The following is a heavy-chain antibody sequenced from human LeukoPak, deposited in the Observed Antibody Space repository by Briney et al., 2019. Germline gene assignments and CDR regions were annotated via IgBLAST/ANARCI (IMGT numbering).Heavy chain of an antibody. CDR1: GYTFTGYY. D-gene: IGHD6-19*01. CDR3: ARDSGQWLVNLYFFDY. J-gene: IGHJ4*02. CDR2: INPNSGGT. V-gene: IGHV1-2*02. Sequence: ASVKVSCKTSGYTFTGYYMHWVRQAPGQGLEWMGWINPNSGGTEYAQKFQGRVTMTRDTSISTAYMELSRLRSDDTAVYYCARDSGQWLVNLYFFDYWGQGTLVTVSS.